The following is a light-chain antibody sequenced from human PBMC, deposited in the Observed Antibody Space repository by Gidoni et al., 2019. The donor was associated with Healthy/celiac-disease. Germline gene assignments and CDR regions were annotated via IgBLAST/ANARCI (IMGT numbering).Light chain of an antibody. Sequence: QSALTQPASVSGSHGQSITISCTGTSSDGGGYNYVSWYQQHPGKAPKLMIYDVSNRPSGVSNRFSGSKSGNTASLTISGLQGEDEADYYCTSYTSSNTSWVFGGGTKLTVL. CDR3: TSYTSSNTSWV. V-gene: IGLV2-14*01. J-gene: IGLJ3*02. CDR2: DVS. CDR1: SSDGGGYNY.